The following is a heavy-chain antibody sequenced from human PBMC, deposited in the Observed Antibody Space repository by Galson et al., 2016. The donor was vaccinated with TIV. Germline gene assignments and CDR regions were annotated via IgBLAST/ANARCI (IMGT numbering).Heavy chain of an antibody. D-gene: IGHD3-22*01. J-gene: IGHJ3*02. CDR3: ARWSSSSYNDLISFAFDI. CDR1: GYTFTSYD. Sequence: SVKVSCKASGYTFTSYDINWLRQAPGQGPEWMGWINPHSGRTGYAQKLQGRILMTRAISISTAYMELSSLRSEDTAVYYLARWSSSSYNDLISFAFDIWCQGTTVTVSS. V-gene: IGHV1-8*01. CDR2: INPHSGRT.